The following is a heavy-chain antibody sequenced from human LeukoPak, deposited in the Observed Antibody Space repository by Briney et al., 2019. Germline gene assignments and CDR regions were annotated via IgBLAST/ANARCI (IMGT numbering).Heavy chain of an antibody. V-gene: IGHV3-21*04. J-gene: IGHJ4*02. Sequence: PGGSLRLSCAASGFTFSSYTMNWVRQAPGKGLEWVSSFSRSGPYIYYADSVKGRFTISRDNAKKSMYLQMNSLRAEDTAVYYCAGPTCLRGAYCSTNFWGQGTLVTVSS. CDR1: GFTFSSYT. CDR3: AGPTCLRGAYCSTNF. CDR2: FSRSGPYI. D-gene: IGHD2-2*01.